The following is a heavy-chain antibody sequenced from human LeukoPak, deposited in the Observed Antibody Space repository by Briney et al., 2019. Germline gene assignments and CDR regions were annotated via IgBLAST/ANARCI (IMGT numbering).Heavy chain of an antibody. J-gene: IGHJ4*02. D-gene: IGHD2-21*02. CDR1: GFTVSSNY. CDR2: IKQDGSEK. Sequence: GGSLRLSCAASGFTVSSNYMSWVRQAPGKGLEWVANIKQDGSEKYYVDSVKGRFTISRDNAKNSLYLQMNSLRAEDTAVYYCARNARDPHYWGQGTLVTVSS. CDR3: ARNARDPHY. V-gene: IGHV3-7*01.